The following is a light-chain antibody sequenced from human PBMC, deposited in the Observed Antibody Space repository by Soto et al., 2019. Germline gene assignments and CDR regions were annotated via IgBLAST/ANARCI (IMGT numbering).Light chain of an antibody. V-gene: IGLV1-40*01. Sequence: QSVLTQPPSVAGAPGQRVTISCTGSSSNIGADHDVHWHQQLPGTAPKLLIYGNNNRPSGVPDRFSGSKSGTSASLAITGLQAEDEAEYYCQSFDSSLSEVVFGGGTKLTVL. J-gene: IGLJ2*01. CDR2: GNN. CDR3: QSFDSSLSEVV. CDR1: SSNIGADHD.